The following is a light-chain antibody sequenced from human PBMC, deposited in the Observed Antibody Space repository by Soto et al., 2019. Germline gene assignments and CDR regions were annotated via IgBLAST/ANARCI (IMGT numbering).Light chain of an antibody. CDR3: QQYNKWPVT. Sequence: EIVMTQSPATLSVSPGERATLSRRASQSVGTHLAWYQQTPGQAPRLLISATSTRATGITARFSGSGSGTEFTLTISSLQSEDFAFYYCQQYNKWPVTFGGGTKVEV. CDR1: QSVGTH. V-gene: IGKV3-15*01. CDR2: ATS. J-gene: IGKJ4*01.